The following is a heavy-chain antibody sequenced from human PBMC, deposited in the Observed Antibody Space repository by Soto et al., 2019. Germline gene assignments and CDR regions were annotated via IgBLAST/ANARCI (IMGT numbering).Heavy chain of an antibody. CDR3: ASRLDYGGNPPDY. CDR2: IIPILGIA. V-gene: IGHV1-69*02. J-gene: IGHJ4*02. D-gene: IGHD4-17*01. Sequence: TRQGIEWMGRIIPILGIANYAQKFQGRVTITADKSTSTAYMELSSLRPEDTAVYYCASRLDYGGNPPDYWVQGTLVTVSS.